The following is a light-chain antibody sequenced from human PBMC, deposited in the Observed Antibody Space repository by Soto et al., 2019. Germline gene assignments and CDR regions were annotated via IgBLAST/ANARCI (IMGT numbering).Light chain of an antibody. V-gene: IGKV3-20*01. CDR3: QQYGSSPGT. CDR1: QSGSSN. CDR2: GAS. J-gene: IGKJ1*01. Sequence: IVMTQSPATLSVFPGERATLSCRPSQSGSSNLAWYQQKPGQAPRLLIYGASSRATGIPDRFSGSGSGTDFTLTISRLEPEDFAVYYCQQYGSSPGTFGQGTKVDIK.